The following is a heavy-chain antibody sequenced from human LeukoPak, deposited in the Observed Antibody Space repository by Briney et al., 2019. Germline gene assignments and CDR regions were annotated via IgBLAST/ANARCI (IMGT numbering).Heavy chain of an antibody. CDR2: IWYDGSNK. Sequence: GGSLRLSCAASGFTFSSYGMHWVRQAPGKGLEWVAIIWYDGSNKYYADSVKGRFTISRDNSKNTLYLQMNSLRAEDTAVYYCAREAYCGGDCLKTLDYWGQGTLVTVSS. D-gene: IGHD2-21*02. CDR3: AREAYCGGDCLKTLDY. CDR1: GFTFSSYG. J-gene: IGHJ4*02. V-gene: IGHV3-33*01.